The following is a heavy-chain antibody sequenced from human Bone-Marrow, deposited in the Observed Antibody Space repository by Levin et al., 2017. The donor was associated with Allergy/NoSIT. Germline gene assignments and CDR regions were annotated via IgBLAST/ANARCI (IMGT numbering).Heavy chain of an antibody. Sequence: GGSLRLSCAASGFTFSDYYMSWIRQAPGKGLECVSYISSSSSYTKYPDSVKGRFTIPRDNAKNSLYLQMNSLSAEDTAVYYCARDPEEHTLLRYFDYWGQGTLVTVSS. CDR3: ARDPEEHTLLRYFDY. CDR2: ISSSSSYT. V-gene: IGHV3-11*05. CDR1: GFTFSDYY. D-gene: IGHD3-9*01. J-gene: IGHJ4*02.